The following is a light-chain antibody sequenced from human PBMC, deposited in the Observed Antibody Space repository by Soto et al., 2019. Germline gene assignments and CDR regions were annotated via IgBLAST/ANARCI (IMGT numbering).Light chain of an antibody. V-gene: IGKV1-39*01. CDR1: QSISSY. Sequence: DIQMTQSPSSLSASVGDRVTITCRASQSISSYLNWYQQKPGKAPKLLIYAASSLQSGVPSRFSGSGSGTDFTLTISRLEPEDFAVYYGQQYGSSPSITFGQGTRLEIK. CDR2: AAS. CDR3: QQYGSSPSIT. J-gene: IGKJ5*01.